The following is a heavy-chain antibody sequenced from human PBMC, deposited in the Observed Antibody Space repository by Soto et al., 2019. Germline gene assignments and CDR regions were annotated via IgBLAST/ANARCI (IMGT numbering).Heavy chain of an antibody. J-gene: IGHJ6*02. V-gene: IGHV1-2*02. D-gene: IGHD3-22*01. Sequence: GASVKVSCKASGYTFTGYYMHWVRQAPGQGLEWMGWINPNSGGTNYAQKFQGRVTMARDTSISTTSMELSRLRSDDTAVYYCARDRRYDSRGYYSASYDMDGWGQGTSVTVSS. CDR2: INPNSGGT. CDR3: ARDRRYDSRGYYSASYDMDG. CDR1: GYTFTGYY.